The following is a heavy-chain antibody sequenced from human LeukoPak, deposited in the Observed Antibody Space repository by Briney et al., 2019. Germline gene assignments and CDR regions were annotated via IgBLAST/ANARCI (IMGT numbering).Heavy chain of an antibody. Sequence: GGSLRLSCAASGFTFSDFWMSWVRQAPGKGLEWVADINQDESEKYYVDSMRGRFTISRDNSKNTLYLQMNSLRAEDTAVYYCAKAKGNDYGDSHFDYWGQGTLVTVSS. V-gene: IGHV3-7*03. CDR3: AKAKGNDYGDSHFDY. D-gene: IGHD4-17*01. CDR1: GFTFSDFW. CDR2: INQDESEK. J-gene: IGHJ4*02.